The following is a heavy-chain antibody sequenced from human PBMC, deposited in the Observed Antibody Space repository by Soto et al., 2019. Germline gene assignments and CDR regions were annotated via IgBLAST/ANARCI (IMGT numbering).Heavy chain of an antibody. Sequence: NPSETLSLTCTVSGGSVSSGSYYWGWIRQPPGKGLEWIGYIYHSGSTNYNPSLKSRVTISVDTSKNQFSLKLSSVTAADTAVYYCARGISITIFGVVTWFDPWGQGTLVTVSS. J-gene: IGHJ5*02. CDR3: ARGISITIFGVVTWFDP. CDR2: IYHSGST. CDR1: GGSVSSGSYY. V-gene: IGHV4-61*01. D-gene: IGHD3-3*01.